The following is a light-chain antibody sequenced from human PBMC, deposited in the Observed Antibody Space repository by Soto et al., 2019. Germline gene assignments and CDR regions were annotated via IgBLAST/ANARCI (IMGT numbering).Light chain of an antibody. CDR3: QKAERAPLT. J-gene: IGKJ4*01. CDR1: QDINIY. Sequence: DIQMTRSPSSLSASVGDRVTITCRAGQDINIYLAWYQQKPGKVPKLLISAASTLQSGVPSRFRGSRSGSDFPLTISSLQPEAVAPYYHQKAERAPLTFGGATKVAIK. V-gene: IGKV1-27*01. CDR2: AAS.